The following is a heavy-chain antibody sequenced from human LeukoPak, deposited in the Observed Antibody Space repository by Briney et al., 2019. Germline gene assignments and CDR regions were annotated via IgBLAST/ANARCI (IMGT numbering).Heavy chain of an antibody. J-gene: IGHJ6*02. CDR2: ISYDGSNK. Sequence: GGSLRLSCAASGFTFSSYAMHWVRQAPGKGLEWVAVISYDGSNKYYADSVKGRFTISRDNSKNTLYLQMNSLRAEDTAVYYCARPYYYGSGSHYYGMDVWAKGPRSPSP. D-gene: IGHD3-10*01. CDR3: ARPYYYGSGSHYYGMDV. V-gene: IGHV3-30*04. CDR1: GFTFSSYA.